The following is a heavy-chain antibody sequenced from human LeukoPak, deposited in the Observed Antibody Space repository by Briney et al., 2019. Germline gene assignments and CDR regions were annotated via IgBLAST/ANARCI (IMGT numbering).Heavy chain of an antibody. J-gene: IGHJ4*02. Sequence: SETLSLTCTVSGYSISSGYYWGWIRQPPGKGLEWIGSIYYSGSTYYNPSLKSRVTISVDTSKNQFSLKLSSVTAADTAVYYCVREGRRIAVAQTGYWGQGTLVTVSS. CDR2: IYYSGST. D-gene: IGHD6-19*01. V-gene: IGHV4-38-2*02. CDR1: GYSISSGYY. CDR3: VREGRRIAVAQTGY.